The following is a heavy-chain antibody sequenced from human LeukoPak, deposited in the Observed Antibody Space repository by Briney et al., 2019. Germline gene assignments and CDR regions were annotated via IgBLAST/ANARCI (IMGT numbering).Heavy chain of an antibody. Sequence: SETLSLTCTVSGGSISSGGYYLSWIRQHPGKGLEWIGYIYYSGSTYYNPSLKSRVTISVDTSKNQFSLKLSSVTAADTAVYYCARLATVVDAFDIWGQGTMVTVSS. CDR3: ARLATVVDAFDI. CDR2: IYYSGST. D-gene: IGHD4-17*01. V-gene: IGHV4-31*03. CDR1: GGSISSGGYY. J-gene: IGHJ3*02.